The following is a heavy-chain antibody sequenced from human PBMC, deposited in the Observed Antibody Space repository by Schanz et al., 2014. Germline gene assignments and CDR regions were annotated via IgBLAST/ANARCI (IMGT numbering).Heavy chain of an antibody. J-gene: IGHJ6*02. CDR2: IWSDGSTK. CDR1: GFTFSDHY. D-gene: IGHD2-15*01. CDR3: AKARRKSNCSGGRCFHYSYYGMDV. Sequence: VQLLESGGGLVQPGRSLRLSCVASGFTFSDHYMDWVRQAPGKGPEWVAVIWSDGSTKYYADSVKGRFTISRDNSKNTLYLQMNSLRAEDTAVYYCAKARRKSNCSGGRCFHYSYYGMDVWGQGTTVTVSS. V-gene: IGHV3-33*06.